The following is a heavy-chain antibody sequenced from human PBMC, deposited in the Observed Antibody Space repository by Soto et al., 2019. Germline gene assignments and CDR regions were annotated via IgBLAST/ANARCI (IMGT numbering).Heavy chain of an antibody. V-gene: IGHV4-59*12. Sequence: PSETLSLTCAVSGAYISSYYWSWIRQPPGKGLEWIGYTYYSGSTNYNPSLKSRVTMSVDTSKNQFSLKLSSVTAADTAVYYCAREPTVLNSSWYRHNWFDPWGQGTLVTVSS. CDR3: AREPTVLNSSWYRHNWFDP. J-gene: IGHJ5*02. CDR1: GAYISSYY. D-gene: IGHD6-13*01. CDR2: TYYSGST.